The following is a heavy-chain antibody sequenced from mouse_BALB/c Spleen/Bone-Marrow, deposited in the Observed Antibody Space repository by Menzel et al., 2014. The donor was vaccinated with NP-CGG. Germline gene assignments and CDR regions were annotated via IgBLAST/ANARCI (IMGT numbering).Heavy chain of an antibody. V-gene: IGHV1-4*01. D-gene: IGHD2-1*01. CDR3: ARVYGNYDAMDY. CDR1: GYTFTTYT. CDR2: INPSSGYT. Sequence: QVQLKQSGAELARPGASAKMSCRASGYTFTTYTMRWVKQRPGQGLEWIGYINPSSGYTYYNQKFKDKATLTADKSSSAAYLQLSSLTSEDSAVYYCARVYGNYDAMDYWGQGTSVTVSS. J-gene: IGHJ4*01.